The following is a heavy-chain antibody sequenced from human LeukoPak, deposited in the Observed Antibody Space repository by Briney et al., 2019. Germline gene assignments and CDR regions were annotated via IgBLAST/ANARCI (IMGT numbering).Heavy chain of an antibody. CDR2: ISYDGTNK. D-gene: IGHD3-3*01. Sequence: PGRSLRLSCVASGFTFSNYGMHWVRQAPGKGLEWVAVISYDGTNKYYADSVKGRFTISRDYSKNTLYLQMNSLRAEDTAVYYCAAPETGYDFWSGYPDYWGQGTLVTVSS. CDR3: AAPETGYDFWSGYPDY. J-gene: IGHJ4*02. V-gene: IGHV3-30*03. CDR1: GFTFSNYG.